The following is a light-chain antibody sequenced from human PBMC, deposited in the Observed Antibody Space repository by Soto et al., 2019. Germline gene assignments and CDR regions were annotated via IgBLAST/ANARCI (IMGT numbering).Light chain of an antibody. CDR2: GAS. CDR1: QSVSSN. CDR3: QQHISWPLT. V-gene: IGKV3-15*01. J-gene: IGKJ4*01. Sequence: EIVMTQSPATLSVSPGERATLSCRASQSVSSNLAWYQQKPGQAPRLLIYGASTRATAIPARFSGSGSGTEFTLTISNLEPEDFAVYYCQQHISWPLTFGGGTKVDIK.